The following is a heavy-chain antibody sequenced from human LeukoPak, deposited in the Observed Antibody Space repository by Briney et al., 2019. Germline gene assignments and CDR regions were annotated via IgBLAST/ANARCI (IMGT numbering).Heavy chain of an antibody. V-gene: IGHV1-46*01. J-gene: IGHJ4*02. CDR1: GYTFTSYY. D-gene: IGHD3-22*01. CDR3: ARSIVVVIPRFDY. CDR2: INPSGGST. Sequence: ASVKVSCKASGYTFTSYYMHWVRQAPGQGLEWMGIINPSGGSTSYAQKFQGRVTMTRDTSISTAYMELSRLRSDDTAVYYCARSIVVVIPRFDYWGQGTLVTVSS.